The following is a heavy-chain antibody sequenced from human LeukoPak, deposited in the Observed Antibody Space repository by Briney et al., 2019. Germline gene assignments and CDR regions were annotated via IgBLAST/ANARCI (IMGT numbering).Heavy chain of an antibody. CDR3: ARVEQYGGNS. D-gene: IGHD4-23*01. CDR1: GGSISSGSYY. Sequence: PSETLSLTCTVSGGSISSGSYYWSWIRQPAGKGLEWIGRIYTSGSTNYNPSLKSQVTISVDTSKNQFSLKLSSVTAADTAVYYCARVEQYGGNSWGQGTLVTVSS. CDR2: IYTSGST. V-gene: IGHV4-61*02. J-gene: IGHJ4*02.